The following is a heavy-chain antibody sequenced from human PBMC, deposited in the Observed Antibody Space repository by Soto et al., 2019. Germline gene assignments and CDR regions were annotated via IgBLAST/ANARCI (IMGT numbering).Heavy chain of an antibody. Sequence: PGGSLRLSCAASGFTFSSFAMSWVRQAPGKGLEWVSTISDSSSNTFYADSVKGRFTISRDNSKSTLYLQMHSLRAEDTAIYYCAKDRRGLRDYYEFDFWARGTLVTVSS. J-gene: IGHJ4*02. D-gene: IGHD3-3*01. V-gene: IGHV3-23*01. CDR2: ISDSSSNT. CDR3: AKDRRGLRDYYEFDF. CDR1: GFTFSSFA.